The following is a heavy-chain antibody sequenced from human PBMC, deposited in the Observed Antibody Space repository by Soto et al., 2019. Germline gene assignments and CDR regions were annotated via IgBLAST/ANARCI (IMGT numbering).Heavy chain of an antibody. J-gene: IGHJ4*02. V-gene: IGHV3-9*01. CDR2: ISWNSGSI. CDR1: GFTFDDYA. CDR3: AKSSIAVARGPFYY. D-gene: IGHD6-19*01. Sequence: EVQLVESGGGLVQPGRSLRLSCAASGFTFDDYAMHWVRQAPGKGLEWVSGISWNSGSIGYADSVKGRFTISRDNAKNSLYLQMNSLRVEDTALYYCAKSSIAVARGPFYYWGQGTLVTVSS.